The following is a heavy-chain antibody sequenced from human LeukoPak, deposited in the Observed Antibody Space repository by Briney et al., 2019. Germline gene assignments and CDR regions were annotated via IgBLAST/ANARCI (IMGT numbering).Heavy chain of an antibody. CDR3: ARGGYRTNFYYYMDV. CDR1: EFSFSNYS. D-gene: IGHD5-18*01. J-gene: IGHJ6*03. Sequence: PGGSLRLSCTASEFSFSNYSMNWVRQAPGKGLEWLSYISGSSTTKYYADSMKGRVIMSRDNSRNSVYLQLNSLRAEDTAVYYCARGGYRTNFYYYMDVWGKGTTVTVTS. CDR2: ISGSSTTK. V-gene: IGHV3-48*04.